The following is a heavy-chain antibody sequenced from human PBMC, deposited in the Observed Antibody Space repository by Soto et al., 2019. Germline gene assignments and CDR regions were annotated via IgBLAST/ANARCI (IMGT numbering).Heavy chain of an antibody. CDR3: ARSIAAAGRLDETFDY. J-gene: IGHJ4*02. CDR1: GGTCSSYA. D-gene: IGHD6-13*01. CDR2: IIPIFGTA. V-gene: IGHV1-69*13. Sequence: SVKVSCKASGGTCSSYAISWVRQAPGQGLEWMGGIIPIFGTANYAQKFQGRVTITADESTSTAYMELSSLRSEDTAVYYCARSIAAAGRLDETFDYWVQGPRVTVSP.